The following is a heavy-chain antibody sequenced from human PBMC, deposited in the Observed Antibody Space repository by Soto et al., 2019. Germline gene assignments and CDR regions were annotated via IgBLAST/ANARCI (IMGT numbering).Heavy chain of an antibody. CDR1: GDSISIDY. D-gene: IGHD5-12*01. V-gene: IGHV4-59*01. CDR2: IYYSGST. J-gene: IGHJ5*02. Sequence: LSLTCSVSGDSISIDYWSWIRQPPGMGREWFVYIYYSGSTNYNPSFKSRVTISVDTPKNQFSLKLTSVTAADTAEYYCARGVATIGPWGQGTLVTVSS. CDR3: ARGVATIGP.